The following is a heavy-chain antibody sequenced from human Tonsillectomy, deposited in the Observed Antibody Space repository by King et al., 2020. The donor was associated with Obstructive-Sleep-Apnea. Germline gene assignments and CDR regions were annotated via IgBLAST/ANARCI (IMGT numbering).Heavy chain of an antibody. CDR2: ISWNSGSI. V-gene: IGHV3-9*01. D-gene: IGHD2-15*01. CDR1: GFTFDDYA. Sequence: VQLVESGGGLVQPGRSLRLSCAASGFTFDDYAMHWVRQAPGKGLEWVSGISWNSGSIGYADSVKGRFTISRDNAKNSLYLQMNSLRAEDTALYYCAKGTHDVVVVAALDYWGQGTLVTVSS. J-gene: IGHJ4*02. CDR3: AKGTHDVVVVAALDY.